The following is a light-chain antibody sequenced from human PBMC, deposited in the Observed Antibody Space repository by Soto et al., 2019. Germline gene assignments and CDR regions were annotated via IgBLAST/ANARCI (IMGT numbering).Light chain of an antibody. V-gene: IGLV2-8*01. J-gene: IGLJ2*01. CDR2: DVT. CDR3: SSYGGAHPVV. Sequence: QSVLTQPPSASGSPGQSVTISCTGTNRDVGGYNYVSWFQQHPGKAPKLMIYDVTKRPSGVPDRFSGSNSGNTASLTISGLQADDEADYYCSSYGGAHPVVFGGGTKVTVI. CDR1: NRDVGGYNY.